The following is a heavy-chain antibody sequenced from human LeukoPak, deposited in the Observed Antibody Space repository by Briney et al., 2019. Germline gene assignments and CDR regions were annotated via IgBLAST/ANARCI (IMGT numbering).Heavy chain of an antibody. CDR2: IRYDGSNK. D-gene: IGHD4-17*01. V-gene: IGHV3-30*02. J-gene: IGHJ4*02. Sequence: GGSLRLSCAASGFTFSSYGMHWVRQAPGKGLEWVAFIRYDGSNKYYADSVKGRFTISRDNSKNTLYLQMNSLRAEDTAVYYCAKVAVTSLYYFDYWGQGTLVTVSS. CDR1: GFTFSSYG. CDR3: AKVAVTSLYYFDY.